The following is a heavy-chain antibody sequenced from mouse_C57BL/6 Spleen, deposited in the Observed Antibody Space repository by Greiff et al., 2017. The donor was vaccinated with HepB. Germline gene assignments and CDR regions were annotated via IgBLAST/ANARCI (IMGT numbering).Heavy chain of an antibody. CDR1: GYAFSSYW. D-gene: IGHD1-1*01. CDR2: IYPGDGDT. Sequence: VQLQQSGAELVKPGASVKISCKASGYAFSSYWMNWVKQRPGKGLEWIGQIYPGDGDTNYNGKFKGKATLTADKSSSTAYMQLSSLTSEDSAVYFCARSYGSSLVYFDYWGQGTTLTVSS. CDR3: ARSYGSSLVYFDY. J-gene: IGHJ2*01. V-gene: IGHV1-80*01.